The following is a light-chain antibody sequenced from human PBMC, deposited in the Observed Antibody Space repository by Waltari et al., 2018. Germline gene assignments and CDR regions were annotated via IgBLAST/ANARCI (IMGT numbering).Light chain of an antibody. CDR3: QQYNTYPYT. CDR1: QSINNW. CDR2: LAS. Sequence: DIQMTQSPSILSASVGERVTISCRASQSINNWLAWYQQKPGKAPKLLIYLASSLESGVPSRFSGSRSGTEFTLTISSLQPDDFATYYCQQYNTYPYTVGQGTKLEIK. V-gene: IGKV1-5*03. J-gene: IGKJ2*01.